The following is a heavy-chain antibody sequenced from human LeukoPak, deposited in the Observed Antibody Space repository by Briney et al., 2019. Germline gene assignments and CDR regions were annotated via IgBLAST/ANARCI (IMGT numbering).Heavy chain of an antibody. CDR1: GFTFSSYA. CDR2: ISGSGGST. J-gene: IGHJ4*02. CDR3: ATRRGPFDY. V-gene: IGHV3-23*01. Sequence: GESLRLSCAASGFTFSSYAMSWVRQAPGKGLEWVSAISGSGGSTYYADSVKGRFTTSRDNSKNTLYLQMNSLRAEDTAVYYCATRRGPFDYWGQGTLVTVSS. D-gene: IGHD3-10*01.